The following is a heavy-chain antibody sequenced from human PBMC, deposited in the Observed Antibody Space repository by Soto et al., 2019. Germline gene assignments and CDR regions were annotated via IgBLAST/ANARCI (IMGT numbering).Heavy chain of an antibody. V-gene: IGHV1-46*01. CDR2: INPSGGST. Sequence: QVQLVQSGAEVKKPGASVKVSCKASGYTFTSYYMHWVRQAPGQGLEWMGIINPSGGSTSYAQKFQGRVTLTRDTSTSTVYMELSSLRSEDTAVYYCARGATEGSWYYYYYGMDVWGQGTTVTVSS. CDR3: ARGATEGSWYYYYYGMDV. D-gene: IGHD6-13*01. J-gene: IGHJ6*02. CDR1: GYTFTSYY.